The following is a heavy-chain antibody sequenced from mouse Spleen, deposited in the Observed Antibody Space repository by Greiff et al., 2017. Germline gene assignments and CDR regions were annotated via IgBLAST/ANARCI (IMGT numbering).Heavy chain of an antibody. CDR2: IDPSDSET. Sequence: QVQLQQPGAELVRPGSSVKLSCKASGYTFTSYWMHWVKQRPIQGLEWIGNIDPSDSETHYNQKFKDKATLTVDKSSSTAYMQLSSLTSEDSAVYYCARGGVELGLDYWGQGTTLTVSS. V-gene: IGHV1-52*01. J-gene: IGHJ2*01. D-gene: IGHD4-1*01. CDR3: ARGGVELGLDY. CDR1: GYTFTSYW.